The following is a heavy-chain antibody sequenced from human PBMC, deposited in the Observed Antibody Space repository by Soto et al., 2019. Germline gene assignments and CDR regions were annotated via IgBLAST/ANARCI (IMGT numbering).Heavy chain of an antibody. Sequence: PGGSLRLSCAASGFTFSSYSMNWVRQAPGKGLEWVSSISSSSSYIYYADSVKGRFTISRDNAKNSLYLQMNSLRAEDTAVYYCATGSGSPVAFDIWGQGTMVTVSS. D-gene: IGHD1-26*01. CDR3: ATGSGSPVAFDI. CDR1: GFTFSSYS. J-gene: IGHJ3*02. CDR2: ISSSSSYI. V-gene: IGHV3-21*01.